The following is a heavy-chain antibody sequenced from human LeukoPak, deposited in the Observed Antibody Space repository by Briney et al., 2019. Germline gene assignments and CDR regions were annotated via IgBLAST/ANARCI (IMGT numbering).Heavy chain of an antibody. CDR2: IRYDGSNK. CDR1: GFSFSSHG. D-gene: IGHD1-1*01. V-gene: IGHV3-30*02. J-gene: IGHJ6*02. Sequence: GGSLRLSCAASGFSFSSHGMHWVRQAPGKGLEWVAFIRYDGSNKYYADSVKGRFTISRDNSKNTLYLQMNSLRAEDTAVYYCARDANWNLYYYYYYGMDVWGQGTTVTVSS. CDR3: ARDANWNLYYYYYYGMDV.